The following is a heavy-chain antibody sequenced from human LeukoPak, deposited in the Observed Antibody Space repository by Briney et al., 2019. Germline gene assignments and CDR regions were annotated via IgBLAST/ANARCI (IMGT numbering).Heavy chain of an antibody. Sequence: SETLSLTCTVSGGSISSYYWSWIRQPPGKGLEWIGYIYYSGSTNYNPSLKSRVTISVDTSKNQFSLKLSSVTAADTAVYYCARLLWFGELQVLDYWGQGTLVTVSS. CDR2: IYYSGST. D-gene: IGHD3-10*01. CDR1: GGSISSYY. CDR3: ARLLWFGELQVLDY. V-gene: IGHV4-59*01. J-gene: IGHJ4*02.